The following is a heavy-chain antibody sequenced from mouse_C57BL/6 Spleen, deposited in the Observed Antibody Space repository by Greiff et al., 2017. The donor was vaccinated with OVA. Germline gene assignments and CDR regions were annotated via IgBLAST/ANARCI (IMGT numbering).Heavy chain of an antibody. D-gene: IGHD1-1*01. V-gene: IGHV1-52*01. CDR2: IDTSDSET. J-gene: IGHJ1*03. Sequence: QVQLQQPGAELVRPGSSVKLSCKASGYTFTSYWMHWVKQRPIQGLEWIGNIDTSDSETHYNQKFKDKATLTVDKSSSTAYMQLSSLTSEDSAVYYCARYYGSFYWYFDVWGTGTTVTVSS. CDR3: ARYYGSFYWYFDV. CDR1: GYTFTSYW.